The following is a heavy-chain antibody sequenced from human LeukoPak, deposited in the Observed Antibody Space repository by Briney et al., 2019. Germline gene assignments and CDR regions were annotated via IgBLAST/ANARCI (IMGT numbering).Heavy chain of an antibody. CDR2: IYYSGST. V-gene: IGHV4-39*07. Sequence: SETLSLTCTVSGGSISSSSYYWGWIRQPPGKGLEWIGSIYYSGSTNYNPSLKSRVTISVDTSKNQFSLKLSSVTAADTAVYYCARARTPYNWNDHYYYYYGMDVWGQGTTVTVSS. CDR1: GGSISSSSYY. D-gene: IGHD1-1*01. J-gene: IGHJ6*02. CDR3: ARARTPYNWNDHYYYYYGMDV.